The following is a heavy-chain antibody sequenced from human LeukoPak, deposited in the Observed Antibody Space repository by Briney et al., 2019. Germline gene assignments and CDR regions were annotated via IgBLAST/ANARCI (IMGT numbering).Heavy chain of an antibody. Sequence: SQTLSLTCAISGDTVSSNSATWNWIRQSPSRGLEWLGRTYYRSKWYNDYAASVKSRITINPDTSKNQFSLQLNSVTPEDTAVYYCAKSEVGAISWVHWGQGTLVIVSS. D-gene: IGHD1-26*01. V-gene: IGHV6-1*01. J-gene: IGHJ4*02. CDR2: TYYRSKWYN. CDR1: GDTVSSNSAT. CDR3: AKSEVGAISWVH.